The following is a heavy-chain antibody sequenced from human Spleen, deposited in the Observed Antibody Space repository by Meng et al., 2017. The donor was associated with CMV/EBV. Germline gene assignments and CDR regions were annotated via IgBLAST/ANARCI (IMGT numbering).Heavy chain of an antibody. CDR2: IKQDGSEK. J-gene: IGHJ6*02. D-gene: IGHD3-3*01. CDR1: GFIFSNYW. CDR3: ARELGAMGGYYYYGMDV. V-gene: IGHV3-7*01. Sequence: GESLKISCAASGFIFSNYWMSWVRQAPGKGLEWVANIKQDGSEKSYVDSVKGRFTISRDNAKNSLSLQMNSLRAEDTAVYYCARELGAMGGYYYYGMDVWGQGTTVTVS.